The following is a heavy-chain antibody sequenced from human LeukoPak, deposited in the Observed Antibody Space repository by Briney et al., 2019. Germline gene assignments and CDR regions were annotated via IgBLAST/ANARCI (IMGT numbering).Heavy chain of an antibody. V-gene: IGHV1-69*04. Sequence: GASVKVSCKSSGGSFRTYAVNWVRQAPGQGLEWMGRLIPVLGMSHYAQGFQGRVTLTADRSTNTAYMELDRLTSDDTAVYFCARDRGGGFDLAFFDHWGQGTLVTVSS. CDR1: GGSFRTYA. D-gene: IGHD5-12*01. CDR3: ARDRGGGFDLAFFDH. J-gene: IGHJ4*02. CDR2: LIPVLGMS.